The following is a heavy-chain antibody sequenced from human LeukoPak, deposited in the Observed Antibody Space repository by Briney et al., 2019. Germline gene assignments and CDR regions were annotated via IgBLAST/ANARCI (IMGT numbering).Heavy chain of an antibody. J-gene: IGHJ4*02. CDR1: GFTFSSYA. CDR2: ISYDGSNK. Sequence: GGSLRLSCAASGFTFSSYAMHWVRQAPGKGLEWVAVISYDGSNKYYADSVKGRFTISRDNSKNTLYLQMNSLRAEDTAVYYCARDPEPYDSSGYYFDYWGQGTLVTVSS. D-gene: IGHD3-22*01. CDR3: ARDPEPYDSSGYYFDY. V-gene: IGHV3-30*04.